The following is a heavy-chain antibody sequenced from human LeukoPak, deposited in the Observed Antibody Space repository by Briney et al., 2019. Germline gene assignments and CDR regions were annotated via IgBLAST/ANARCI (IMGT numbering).Heavy chain of an antibody. V-gene: IGHV3-53*01. CDR1: GLTVSSNY. D-gene: IGHD5-24*01. Sequence: PGGSLRLSCAASGLTVSSNYMAWVRQAPGKGLEWVSVFYSGGSTYYADSVEGRFTISRDNSKNTLYLQMNNLRAEDTAVYYCARLEMTTIAFDYWGQGTLVTVSS. CDR2: FYSGGST. J-gene: IGHJ4*02. CDR3: ARLEMTTIAFDY.